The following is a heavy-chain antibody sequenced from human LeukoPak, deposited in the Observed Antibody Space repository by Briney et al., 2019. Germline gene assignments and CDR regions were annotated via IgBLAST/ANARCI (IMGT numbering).Heavy chain of an antibody. V-gene: IGHV3-20*01. CDR1: RFTFSNYA. CDR3: ARAEAGTPNLFDY. J-gene: IGHJ4*02. Sequence: GGSLRLSCAASRFTFSNYAMSWVRQAPGKGLEWVSGINWNGGSTGYADSVKGRFTISRDNAKNSLYLQMNSLRAEDTALYHCARAEAGTPNLFDYWGQGTLVTVSS. D-gene: IGHD6-19*01. CDR2: INWNGGST.